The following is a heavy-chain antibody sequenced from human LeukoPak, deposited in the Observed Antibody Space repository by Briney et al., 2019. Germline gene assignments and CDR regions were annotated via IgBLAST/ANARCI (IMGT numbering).Heavy chain of an antibody. CDR2: IDWDDDR. D-gene: IGHD5-24*01. V-gene: IGHV2-70*04. J-gene: IGHJ4*02. CDR3: ARIRRDGYSLDY. CDR1: GFSLSTSGMR. Sequence: SGPALVKPTQTLTLTCTFSGFSLSTSGMRVSWIRQPPGKALEWLARIDWDDDRLYSTSLKTRLTISKDNSKNQVVLTMTKMDPVDTATYYCARIRRDGYSLDYWGQGTLVTVSS.